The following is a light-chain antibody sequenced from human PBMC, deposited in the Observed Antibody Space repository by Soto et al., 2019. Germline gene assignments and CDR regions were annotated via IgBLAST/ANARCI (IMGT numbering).Light chain of an antibody. CDR2: EVT. J-gene: IGLJ1*01. CDR1: SSDVGGFSY. CDR3: CSYIGHYIYV. V-gene: IGLV2-14*01. Sequence: QSVLTQPASVSGSPGQSITISCTGTSSDVGGFSYVSWYQQHPGKAPKLMIYEVTNRPSGVSNRFSGSKSGNTASLTISGLQAEDEADYYCCSYIGHYIYVFGTGTKVTVL.